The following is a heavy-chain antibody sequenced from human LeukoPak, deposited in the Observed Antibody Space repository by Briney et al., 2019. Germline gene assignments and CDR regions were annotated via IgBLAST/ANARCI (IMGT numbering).Heavy chain of an antibody. CDR2: IIPIFGTA. J-gene: IGHJ5*02. CDR1: GGTFSSYA. D-gene: IGHD6-13*01. Sequence: SVKVSCKASGGTFSSYAISWVRQAPGQGLEWMGRIIPIFGTANYAQKFQGRVTITTDESTSTAYMELSSLRSEDTAVYYCAIHKSSSWSNNWFDPWGQGTLVTVSS. CDR3: AIHKSSSWSNNWFDP. V-gene: IGHV1-69*05.